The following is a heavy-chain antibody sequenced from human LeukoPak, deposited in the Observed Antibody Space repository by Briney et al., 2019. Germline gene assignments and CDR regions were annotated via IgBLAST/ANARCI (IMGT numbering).Heavy chain of an antibody. V-gene: IGHV4-34*01. CDR3: ACSYTLTGPIWFDP. CDR2: INHSGST. CDR1: GVSFSGYY. J-gene: IGHJ5*02. D-gene: IGHD3-9*01. Sequence: SETLSLTCAVYGVSFSGYYWSWIRQPPGKGLEWIGEINHSGSTNYNPSLKSRVTISVDTSKNQFSLKLSSVTAADTAVYYCACSYTLTGPIWFDPWGQGTLVTVSS.